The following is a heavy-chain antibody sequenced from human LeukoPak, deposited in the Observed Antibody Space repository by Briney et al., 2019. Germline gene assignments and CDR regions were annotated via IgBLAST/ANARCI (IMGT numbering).Heavy chain of an antibody. V-gene: IGHV3-7*01. CDR3: ARAQGDTAMGPDY. D-gene: IGHD5-18*01. J-gene: IGHJ4*02. CDR2: IKQDGSEK. CDR1: GFTFSSYW. Sequence: GGSLRLSCAASGFTFSSYWMSWVRQAPGKGLEWVANIKQDGSEKYYVDSVKGRFTISRDNAKNSLYLQMNSLRAEDTAVYYCARAQGDTAMGPDYWGQGTLVTVSS.